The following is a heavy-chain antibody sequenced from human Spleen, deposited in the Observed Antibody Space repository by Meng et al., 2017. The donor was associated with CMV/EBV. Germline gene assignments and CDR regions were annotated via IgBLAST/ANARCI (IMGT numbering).Heavy chain of an antibody. V-gene: IGHV3-20*03. CDR2: INWNGGSR. Sequence: SGFTFNTYAMSWVRQAPGKGLEWVSGINWNGGSRAYAESVKGRFTISRDNAKNSLYLQMNSLRAEDTAFYYCASAFRSRGVTASFDPWGQGTLVTVSS. D-gene: IGHD4-23*01. J-gene: IGHJ5*02. CDR1: GFTFNTYA. CDR3: ASAFRSRGVTASFDP.